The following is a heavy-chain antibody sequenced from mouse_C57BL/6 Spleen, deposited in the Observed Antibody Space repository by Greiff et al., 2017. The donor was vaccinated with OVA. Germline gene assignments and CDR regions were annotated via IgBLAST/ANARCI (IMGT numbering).Heavy chain of an antibody. CDR1: GFTFSSYA. Sequence: DVKLVESGGGLVKPGGSLKLSCAASGFTFSSYAMSWVRQTPEKRLEWVATISDGGSYTYYPDNVKGRFTISRDNAKNNLYLQMSHLKSEDTAMYYCARGGTWCFDVWGTGTTVTVSS. CDR3: ARGGTWCFDV. CDR2: ISDGGSYT. J-gene: IGHJ1*03. V-gene: IGHV5-4*03.